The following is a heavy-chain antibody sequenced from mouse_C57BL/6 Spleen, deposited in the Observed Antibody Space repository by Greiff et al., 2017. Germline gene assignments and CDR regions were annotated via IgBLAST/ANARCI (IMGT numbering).Heavy chain of an antibody. V-gene: IGHV1-54*01. CDR3: ARTTTVVALDY. CDR1: GYAFTNYL. J-gene: IGHJ2*01. CDR2: INPGSGGT. D-gene: IGHD1-1*01. Sequence: VQLQQSGAELVRPGTSVKVSCKASGYAFTNYLIEWVKQRPGQGLEWIGVINPGSGGTNYNEKFKGKATLTADKSSSTAYMQLSSLTSEDSAVYFCARTTTVVALDYWGHGTTLTVSS.